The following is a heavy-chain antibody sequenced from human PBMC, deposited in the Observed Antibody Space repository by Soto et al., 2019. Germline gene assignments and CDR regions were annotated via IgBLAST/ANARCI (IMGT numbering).Heavy chain of an antibody. V-gene: IGHV3-15*01. CDR2: IKSKTDGGTT. CDR3: TTAFDWDDFWSGYYSVTPNAFDN. D-gene: IGHD3-3*01. CDR1: GFTVSNAW. J-gene: IGHJ4*02. Sequence: GGSLRLSCAASGFTVSNAWMSWVRQGPGKGLEWVGRIKSKTDGGTTDYAAPVKGRFTISRDDSKNTLYLQMNSLKTEDTAVYYCTTAFDWDDFWSGYYSVTPNAFDNWGQGTLVTVSS.